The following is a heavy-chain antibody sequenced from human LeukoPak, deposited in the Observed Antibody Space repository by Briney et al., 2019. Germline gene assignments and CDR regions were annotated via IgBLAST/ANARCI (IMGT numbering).Heavy chain of an antibody. Sequence: SETLSLTCAVYGGSFSGYYWSWIGQPPGKGLEWIAEINHSGSTNYNPSLKSRVTISVDTSKNQFSLKLSSMTAADTAVYYCARGLCSWFGELHCFLGLNWFDPWGQGTLVTVSS. CDR1: GGSFSGYY. J-gene: IGHJ5*02. D-gene: IGHD3-10*01. V-gene: IGHV4-34*01. CDR3: ARGLCSWFGELHCFLGLNWFDP. CDR2: INHSGST.